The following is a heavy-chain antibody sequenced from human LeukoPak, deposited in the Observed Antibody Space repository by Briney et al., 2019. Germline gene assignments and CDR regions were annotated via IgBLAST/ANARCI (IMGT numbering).Heavy chain of an antibody. J-gene: IGHJ4*02. CDR1: GGSFSGYY. D-gene: IGHD3-22*01. Sequence: SETLSLTCAVYGGSFSGYYWSWIRQPPGEGLEWIGEINHSGSTNYNPSLKSRVTISVDTSKNQFSLKLSSVTAADTAVYYCARDQYYYDSSGYSRHFDYWGQGTLVTVSS. CDR2: INHSGST. V-gene: IGHV4-34*01. CDR3: ARDQYYYDSSGYSRHFDY.